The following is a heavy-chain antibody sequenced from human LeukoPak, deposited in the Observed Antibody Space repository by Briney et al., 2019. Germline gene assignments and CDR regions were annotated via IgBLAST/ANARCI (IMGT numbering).Heavy chain of an antibody. D-gene: IGHD3-9*01. Sequence: SVKVSCKASGYTFTSYGISWVRQAPGQGTEWMGWNSAYNGYTNYAQKLQGRVTMTTDTTASTAYMELRSLRSDDTAVYYCARDELTYYDILTGYCRESMRFDPWGQGTLVTASS. V-gene: IGHV1-18*04. CDR1: GYTFTSYG. CDR3: ARDELTYYDILTGYCRESMRFDP. CDR2: NSAYNGYT. J-gene: IGHJ5*02.